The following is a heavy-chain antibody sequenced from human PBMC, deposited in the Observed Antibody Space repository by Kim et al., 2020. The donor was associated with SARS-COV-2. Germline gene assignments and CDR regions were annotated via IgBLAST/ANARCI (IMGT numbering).Heavy chain of an antibody. CDR3: ARVPPTYYYDSSGYYFDY. CDR2: ISYDGSNK. V-gene: IGHV3-30*04. CDR1: GFTFSSYA. D-gene: IGHD3-22*01. Sequence: GGSLRLSCAASGFTFSSYAMHWVRQAPGKGLEWVAVISYDGSNKYYADSVKGRFTISRDNSKNTLYLQMNSLRAEDTAVYYCARVPPTYYYDSSGYYFDYWGQGTLVTVSS. J-gene: IGHJ4*02.